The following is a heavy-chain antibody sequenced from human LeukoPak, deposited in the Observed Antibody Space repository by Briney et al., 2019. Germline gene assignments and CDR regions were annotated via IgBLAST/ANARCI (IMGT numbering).Heavy chain of an antibody. CDR2: IYACGGT. Sequence: SETLSLTCTVSRGSIGSYYWSWIRQSAGQGLEWIGRIYACGGTNYNPYLKTRLTMSVDTFKSQFSLKLNSVTAADTAVYYCARAKDNYRGNDAFDIWGQGAMVTVSS. J-gene: IGHJ3*02. CDR3: ARAKDNYRGNDAFDI. D-gene: IGHD3-16*02. CDR1: RGSIGSYY. V-gene: IGHV4-4*07.